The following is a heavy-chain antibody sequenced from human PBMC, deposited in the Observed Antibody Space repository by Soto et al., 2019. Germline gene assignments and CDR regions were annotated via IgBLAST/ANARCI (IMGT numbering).Heavy chain of an antibody. V-gene: IGHV1-69*13. CDR2: ITPIFGTA. Sequence: SLKVSCKASGGTFSSYAISWVRQAPGQGLEWMGGITPIFGTANYAQKFQGRVTITADESTSTAYMELSSLRSEDTAVYYCASRITMVRGVIIAQNYYYYGMDVWGQGTTVTVSS. CDR1: GGTFSSYA. D-gene: IGHD3-10*01. J-gene: IGHJ6*02. CDR3: ASRITMVRGVIIAQNYYYYGMDV.